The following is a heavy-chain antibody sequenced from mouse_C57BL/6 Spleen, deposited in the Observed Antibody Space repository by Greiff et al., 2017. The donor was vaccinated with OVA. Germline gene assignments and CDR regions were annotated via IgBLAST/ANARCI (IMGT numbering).Heavy chain of an antibody. D-gene: IGHD1-1*01. J-gene: IGHJ3*01. CDR1: GFTFSSYG. V-gene: IGHV5-6*01. CDR2: TSSGGSYT. CDR3: ARHEIYYGSSYWFAY. Sequence: EVHLVESGGDLVKPGGSLKLSCAASGFTFSSYGMSWVRQTPDKRLEWVATTSSGGSYTYYPDSVKGRFTISRDNAKNTLYLQMSSLKSEDTAMYYCARHEIYYGSSYWFAYWGQGTLVTVSA.